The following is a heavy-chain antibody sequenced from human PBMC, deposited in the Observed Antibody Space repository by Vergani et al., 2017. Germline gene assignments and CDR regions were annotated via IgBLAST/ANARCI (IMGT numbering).Heavy chain of an antibody. Sequence: EVQLVESGGGLVKPGGSLRLSCAASGFPFSNAWMSWVRQAPGKGLEWVGRIKSKTDGGTTDYAAPVKGRFTISRDDSKNTLYLQMNSLKTEDTAVYYCTTEPGRYCSGGSCYSGDFDYWGQGTLVTVSS. CDR1: GFPFSNAW. D-gene: IGHD2-15*01. CDR2: IKSKTDGGTT. J-gene: IGHJ4*02. V-gene: IGHV3-15*01. CDR3: TTEPGRYCSGGSCYSGDFDY.